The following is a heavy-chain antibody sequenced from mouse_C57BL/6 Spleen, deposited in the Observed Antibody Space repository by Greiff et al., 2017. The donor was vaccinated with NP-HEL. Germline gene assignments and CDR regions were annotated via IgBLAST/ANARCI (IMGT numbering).Heavy chain of an antibody. Sequence: VQVVESGPGLVQPSQSLSITCTVSGFSLTSYGVHWVRQSPGKGLEWLGVIWSGGSTDYNAAFISRLSISKDNSKSQVFFKMNSLQADDTAIYYCARNLMVTTAGFAYWGQGTLVTVSA. V-gene: IGHV2-2*01. D-gene: IGHD2-2*01. CDR2: IWSGGST. J-gene: IGHJ3*01. CDR3: ARNLMVTTAGFAY. CDR1: GFSLTSYG.